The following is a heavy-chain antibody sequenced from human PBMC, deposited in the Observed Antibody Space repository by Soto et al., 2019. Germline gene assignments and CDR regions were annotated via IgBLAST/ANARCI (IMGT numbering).Heavy chain of an antibody. CDR2: INHSGST. V-gene: IGHV4-34*01. CDR3: RGYCSGGSCYTRHPYYYYGMDV. J-gene: IGHJ6*02. CDR1: GGSFSGYY. Sequence: SETLSLTCAVYGGSFSGYYWSWIRQPPGKGLEWIGEINHSGSTNYNPSLKSRVTISVDTSKNQFSLKLSSVTAADTAVYYCRGYCSGGSCYTRHPYYYYGMDVWGQGTTVTVSS. D-gene: IGHD2-15*01.